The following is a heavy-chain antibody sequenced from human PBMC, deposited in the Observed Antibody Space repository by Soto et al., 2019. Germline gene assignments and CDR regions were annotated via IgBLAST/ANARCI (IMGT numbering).Heavy chain of an antibody. D-gene: IGHD5-18*01. V-gene: IGHV3-30*18. Sequence: QVQLVESGGGVVQPGRSLRLSCAASGFTFSSYGMHWVRQAPGKGLEWVAVISYDGSNKYYADSVKGRFTISRDNSKNTLYLQMNSLRAEDTAVYYCAKDEREEGWIQLWRRGDYYYGMDVWGQGTTVTVSS. J-gene: IGHJ6*02. CDR1: GFTFSSYG. CDR2: ISYDGSNK. CDR3: AKDEREEGWIQLWRRGDYYYGMDV.